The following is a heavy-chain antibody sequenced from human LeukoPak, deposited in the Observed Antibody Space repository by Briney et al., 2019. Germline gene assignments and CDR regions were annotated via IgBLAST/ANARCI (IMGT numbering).Heavy chain of an antibody. D-gene: IGHD1-26*01. CDR2: ISDNGGNT. J-gene: IGHJ3*01. CDR3: ANEYSKGDV. CDR1: GFTFPNYV. Sequence: GGSLRLSCAASGFTFPNYVMSWVSQAPGKGLEWVSSISDNGGNTYYADSVKGRFTISRDNSKNTLYLQMNSLRVEDAAVYYCANEYSKGDVWGQGTMVTVSS. V-gene: IGHV3-23*01.